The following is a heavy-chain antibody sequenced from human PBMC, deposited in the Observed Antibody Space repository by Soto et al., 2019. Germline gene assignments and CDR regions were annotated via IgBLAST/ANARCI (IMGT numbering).Heavy chain of an antibody. Sequence: GGSLRLSCAASGFTFSSYWMSWVRQAPGKGLEWVANIKQDGSEKYYVDSVKGRFTISRDNAKNSLYLQMNSLRAEDTAVYYCARGYYDFWSGYYTVFDYWGQGTLVTVSS. CDR2: IKQDGSEK. V-gene: IGHV3-7*04. CDR3: ARGYYDFWSGYYTVFDY. D-gene: IGHD3-3*01. J-gene: IGHJ4*02. CDR1: GFTFSSYW.